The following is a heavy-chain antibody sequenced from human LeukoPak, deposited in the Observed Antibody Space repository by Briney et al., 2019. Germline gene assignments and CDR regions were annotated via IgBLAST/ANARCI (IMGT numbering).Heavy chain of an antibody. J-gene: IGHJ6*02. CDR3: ARDRGCSSTSCYPHYYYYYGMDV. Sequence: TGRSLRLSCAASGFTFSSYAMHWVRQAPGKGLEWVAVISCGGSNKYYADSVEGRFTISRDNSKNTLYLQMNSLRAEDTAVYYCARDRGCSSTSCYPHYYYYYGMDVWGRGTTVTVSS. V-gene: IGHV3-30-3*01. CDR2: ISCGGSNK. D-gene: IGHD2-2*01. CDR1: GFTFSSYA.